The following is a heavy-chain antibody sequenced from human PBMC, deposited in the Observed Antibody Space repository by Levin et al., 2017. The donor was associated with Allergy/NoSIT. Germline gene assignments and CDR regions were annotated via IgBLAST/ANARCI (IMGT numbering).Heavy chain of an antibody. CDR1: GYTFTSYG. CDR2: ISAYNGNT. D-gene: IGHD5-12*01. J-gene: IGHJ6*02. CDR3: ARDSGYSGYDKFDPNYYYYDGMDV. V-gene: IGHV1-18*01. Sequence: ASVKVSCKASGYTFTSYGISWVRQAPGQGLEWMGWISAYNGNTNYAQKLQGRVTMTTDTSTSTAYMELRSLRSDDTAVYYCARDSGYSGYDKFDPNYYYYDGMDVWGQGTTVTVSS.